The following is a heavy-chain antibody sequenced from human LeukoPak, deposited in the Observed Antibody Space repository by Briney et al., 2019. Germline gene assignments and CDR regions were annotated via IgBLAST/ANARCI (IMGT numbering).Heavy chain of an antibody. CDR2: IYTSGST. CDR1: GGSISSGSYY. V-gene: IGHV4-61*02. J-gene: IGHJ5*02. CDR3: ARGGSSGNWFDP. D-gene: IGHD3-22*01. Sequence: SETLSLTCTASGGSISSGSYYWSWIRQPAGKGLEWIGRIYTSGSTNYNPSLKSRVTISVDTSKNQFSLKLSSVTAADTAVYYCARGGSSGNWFDPWGQGTLVTVSS.